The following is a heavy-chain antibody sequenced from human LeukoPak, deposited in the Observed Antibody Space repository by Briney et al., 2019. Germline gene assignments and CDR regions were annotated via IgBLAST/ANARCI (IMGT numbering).Heavy chain of an antibody. CDR2: ISTRSSTT. V-gene: IGHV3-48*04. D-gene: IGHD6-25*01. CDR1: GFNFSDYS. J-gene: IGHJ6*03. CDR3: ARFAAGGSYYYYMDV. Sequence: GGSLRLSCAASGFNFSDYSMSWVRQAPGKGLEWVSYISTRSSTTQYADSLEGRFTTSRDNARNSLYLQMNSLRADDTAVYYCARFAAGGSYYYYMDVWGKGTTVTVSS.